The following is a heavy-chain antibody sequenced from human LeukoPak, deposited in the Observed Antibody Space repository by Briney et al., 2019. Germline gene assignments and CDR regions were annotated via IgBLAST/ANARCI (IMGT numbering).Heavy chain of an antibody. D-gene: IGHD6-19*01. J-gene: IGHJ4*02. V-gene: IGHV3-64D*06. CDR1: GFTFSSYA. Sequence: GGSLRLSCSASGFTFSSYAMHWVRQAPGKGLEYVSAISSNGGSTYYADFVKGRFTISRDNSKNTLYLQMSSLRAEDTAVYYCVKSAVAGLFDYWGQGTLVTVSS. CDR3: VKSAVAGLFDY. CDR2: ISSNGGST.